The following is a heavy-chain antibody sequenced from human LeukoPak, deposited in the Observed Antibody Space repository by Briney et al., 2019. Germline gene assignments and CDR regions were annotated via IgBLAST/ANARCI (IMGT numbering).Heavy chain of an antibody. CDR1: GFTFSSYS. D-gene: IGHD5-24*01. CDR2: ISGSSSTI. CDR3: ASRELDY. V-gene: IGHV3-48*01. J-gene: IGHJ4*02. Sequence: GGSLRLSCAASGFTFSSYSMNWVRQAPGKGLEWVSYISGSSSTIYYADSVKGRFTISRDNSKNTVYLQMRNLRPEDTAVYYCASRELDYWGQGTLVTVSS.